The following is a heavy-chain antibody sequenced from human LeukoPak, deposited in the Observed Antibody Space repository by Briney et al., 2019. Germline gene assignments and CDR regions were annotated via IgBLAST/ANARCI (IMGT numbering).Heavy chain of an antibody. CDR2: IYYSGST. CDR1: GGSISSYY. V-gene: IGHV4-59*01. D-gene: IGHD5-12*01. CDR3: ARGGSGYDSFYYYGMDV. J-gene: IGHJ6*02. Sequence: SETLSLTCTVSGGSISSYYWSWIRQPPGKGLEWIGYIYYSGSTNYNPSLKSRVTISVDTSKNQFSLKLSSVTAADTAVYYCARGGSGYDSFYYYGMDVWGQGTTVTVSS.